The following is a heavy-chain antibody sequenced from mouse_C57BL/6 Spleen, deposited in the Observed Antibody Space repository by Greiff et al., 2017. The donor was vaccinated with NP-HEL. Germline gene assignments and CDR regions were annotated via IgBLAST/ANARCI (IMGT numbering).Heavy chain of an antibody. CDR3: TTYYGSTFAY. J-gene: IGHJ3*01. CDR1: GFNIKDDY. D-gene: IGHD1-1*01. CDR2: IDPENGDT. V-gene: IGHV14-4*01. Sequence: VQLQQSGAELVRPGASVKLSCTASGFNIKDDYMHWVKQRPEQGLEWIGWIDPENGDTEYASKFQGKATITADTSSNTAYLQLSSLTSDDTAVYYCTTYYGSTFAYWGQGALVTVSA.